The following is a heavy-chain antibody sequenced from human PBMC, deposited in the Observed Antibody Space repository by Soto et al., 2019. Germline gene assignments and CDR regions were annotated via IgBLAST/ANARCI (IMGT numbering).Heavy chain of an antibody. J-gene: IGHJ4*02. D-gene: IGHD3-22*01. CDR3: ASPRRSGYYYYFDY. V-gene: IGHV1-69*06. Sequence: QVQLVQSGAEVKKPGSSVKVSCKASGGTFSSYAISWVRQAPGQGLEWMGGIIPIFGTANYAQEFQGRVTITADKSTSTAYMELSSLRSEDTAVYYCASPRRSGYYYYFDYWGQGTLVTVSS. CDR1: GGTFSSYA. CDR2: IIPIFGTA.